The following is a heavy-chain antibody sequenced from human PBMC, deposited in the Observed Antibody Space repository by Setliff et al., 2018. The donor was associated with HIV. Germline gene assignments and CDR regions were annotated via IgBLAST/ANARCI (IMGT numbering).Heavy chain of an antibody. J-gene: IGHJ2*01. CDR1: GFTFSSYS. CDR2: IWYDGSNK. D-gene: IGHD2-15*01. V-gene: IGHV3-33*08. Sequence: PGGSLRLSCAASGFTFSSYSMTWVRQAPGKGLEWVAVIWYDGSNKYYADSVKGRFTISRDNSKHTLYLQMNSLRAEDTAVYYCARENRYCSGGSCDWYFDLWGRGTLVTVSS. CDR3: ARENRYCSGGSCDWYFDL.